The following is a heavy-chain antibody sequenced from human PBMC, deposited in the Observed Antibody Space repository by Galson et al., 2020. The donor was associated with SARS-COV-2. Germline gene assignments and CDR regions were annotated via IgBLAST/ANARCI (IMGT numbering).Heavy chain of an antibody. CDR1: GFSLSTSGMC. J-gene: IGHJ4*02. Sequence: SGPTLVQPTQTLTLTCTFSGFSLSTSGMCINWIRQPPGKALEWLALIDWADDKYYSSSLKTRLTVSKDTSKNQVILTMTNMDPVDTATYYWARSSSTYAVLTGYNFFDSWGQGTLVTGSS. CDR3: ARSSSTYAVLTGYNFFDS. D-gene: IGHD3-9*01. V-gene: IGHV2-70*01. CDR2: IDWADDK.